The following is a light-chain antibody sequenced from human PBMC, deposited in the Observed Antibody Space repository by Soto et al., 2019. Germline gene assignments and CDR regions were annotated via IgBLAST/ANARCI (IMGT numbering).Light chain of an antibody. Sequence: DIHMTESASTLSASVGDIVPVTCRASHSVSGWVAWYQQKPVEAPKLLIYDDSALPRGVPSRLSGSGCGTKFNLTIARLQPDDVATYYCQQYETFSGTFGPGTKVDIK. CDR3: QQYETFSGT. V-gene: IGKV1-5*01. J-gene: IGKJ1*01. CDR2: DDS. CDR1: HSVSGW.